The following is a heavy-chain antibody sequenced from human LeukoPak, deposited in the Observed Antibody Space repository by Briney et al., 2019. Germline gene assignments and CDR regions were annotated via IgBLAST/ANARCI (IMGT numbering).Heavy chain of an antibody. Sequence: PGGSLRLSCAASGFTVSSNYMSWVRQAPGKGLEWVSVIYSGGSTYYADSVKGRFTISRDNSKNTLYLQMNSLRAEDTAVYYCVKRATGSTKSVDYWGQGTLVTVSS. CDR3: VKRATGSTKSVDY. J-gene: IGHJ4*02. CDR2: IYSGGST. V-gene: IGHV3-53*01. D-gene: IGHD1-7*01. CDR1: GFTVSSNY.